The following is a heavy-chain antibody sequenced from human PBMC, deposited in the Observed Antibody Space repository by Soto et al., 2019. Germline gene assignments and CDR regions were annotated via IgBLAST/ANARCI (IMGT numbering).Heavy chain of an antibody. D-gene: IGHD2-8*01. J-gene: IGHJ3*01. V-gene: IGHV3-23*01. CDR3: ARDAIPYNGRDDAFDL. CDR1: GYPFGDYA. Sequence: EVQLLESGGDLVHPGGSLILSCAGSGYPFGDYAMRWVRQAPGKGLEWVSAIRPFEAHAPAYAASVKGRFTISRDNSRNILFLQMTHLRAGDTGVYYCARDAIPYNGRDDAFDLWGQVTVVTVSS. CDR2: IRPFEAHAP.